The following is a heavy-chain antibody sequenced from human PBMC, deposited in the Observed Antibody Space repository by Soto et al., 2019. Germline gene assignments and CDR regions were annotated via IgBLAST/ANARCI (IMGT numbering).Heavy chain of an antibody. J-gene: IGHJ6*02. CDR3: GRGQTAIDV. V-gene: IGHV4-30-4*01. CDR1: GGTITRGDHF. Sequence: QLQLQESGPGLVKPSETLSLTCSVSGGTITRGDHFWSWVRQSTRKGLEWLGYIYYSGSTYYNPSLKGRVMMTIDTSKHQFSLNLSSVTAADTAVFYCGRGQTAIDVWGQGTTVTVSS. CDR2: IYYSGST. D-gene: IGHD5-18*01.